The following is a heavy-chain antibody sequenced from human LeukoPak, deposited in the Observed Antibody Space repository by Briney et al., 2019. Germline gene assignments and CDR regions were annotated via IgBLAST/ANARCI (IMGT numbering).Heavy chain of an antibody. J-gene: IGHJ4*02. CDR3: ARESYYYDSSGYSPQDY. CDR2: IYSGGST. CDR1: GFTVSSNY. D-gene: IGHD3-22*01. V-gene: IGHV3-53*01. Sequence: GGSLRLSCAASGFTVSSNYMSWVRQAPGKGLEWVSVIYSGGSTYYADSVKGRFTISRDNSKNTLYLQMNSLRAEDTAVYYCARESYYYDSSGYSPQDYWGQGTLVTVSS.